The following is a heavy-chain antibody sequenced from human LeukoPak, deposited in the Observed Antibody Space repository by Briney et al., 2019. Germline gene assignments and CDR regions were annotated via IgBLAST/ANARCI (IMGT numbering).Heavy chain of an antibody. D-gene: IGHD2-15*01. CDR1: GYTFTGYY. CDR3: ARSRSGGSPYQTLDY. V-gene: IGHV1-2*02. CDR2: INPNSGGT. Sequence: ASVKVSCKASGYTFTGYYMHWVRQAPGQGLEWMGGINPNSGGTTYAQKFQGRVTMTRDTSISTAYMELSRLRSDDTAVYYCARSRSGGSPYQTLDYWGQGTLVTVSS. J-gene: IGHJ4*02.